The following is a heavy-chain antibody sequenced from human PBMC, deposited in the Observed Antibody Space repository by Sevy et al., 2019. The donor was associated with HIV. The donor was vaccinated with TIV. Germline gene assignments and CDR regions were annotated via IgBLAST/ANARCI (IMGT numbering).Heavy chain of an antibody. Sequence: GGSLRLSCAASGFTVSTNYMSWVRQAPGKGLEWVSVLYSGGETFYADSVKGRFTISRDNSKNTLFLQMSSLRAEDTAMYYCAKAPLAHSSALHWFDTWGQGTLVTVSS. CDR3: AKAPLAHSSALHWFDT. CDR2: LYSGGET. V-gene: IGHV3-53*01. D-gene: IGHD6-25*01. CDR1: GFTVSTNY. J-gene: IGHJ5*02.